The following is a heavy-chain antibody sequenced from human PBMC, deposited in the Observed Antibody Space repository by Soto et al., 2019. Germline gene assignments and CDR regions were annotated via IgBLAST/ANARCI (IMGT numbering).Heavy chain of an antibody. CDR1: GFTFSSYS. D-gene: IGHD2-15*01. Sequence: GGSLRLSCAASGFTFSSYSMNWVRQAPGKGLEWVSYISSSSSTIYYADSVKGRFTISRDNAKNSLYLQMNSLGAEDTAVYYCAGDVVVVAATQNYYYGMDVWGQGTTVTVSS. CDR3: AGDVVVVAATQNYYYGMDV. V-gene: IGHV3-48*04. J-gene: IGHJ6*02. CDR2: ISSSSSTI.